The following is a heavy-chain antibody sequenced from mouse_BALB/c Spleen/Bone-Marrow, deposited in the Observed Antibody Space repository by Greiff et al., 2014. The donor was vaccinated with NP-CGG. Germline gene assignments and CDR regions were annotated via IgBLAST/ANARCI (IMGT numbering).Heavy chain of an antibody. CDR1: GYTFTSYW. J-gene: IGHJ3*01. Sequence: QVQLKHSGAELAKPGASVKMSCKASGYTFTSYWMHWVKQRPGQGLEWIGYINPSTGYTEYNQKFKDKATLTADKSSSTAYMQLSSLTSEDSAVYYCAREGDYDGFAYWGQGTLVTVSA. CDR2: INPSTGYT. CDR3: AREGDYDGFAY. V-gene: IGHV1-7*01. D-gene: IGHD2-4*01.